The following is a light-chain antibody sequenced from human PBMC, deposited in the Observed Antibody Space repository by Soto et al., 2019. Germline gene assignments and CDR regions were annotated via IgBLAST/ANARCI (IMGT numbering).Light chain of an antibody. V-gene: IGLV1-47*01. CDR2: RDS. CDR3: QSYDSSLSGSV. J-gene: IGLJ1*01. Sequence: QSVLTQPPSASGTPGQRVTISCSESSSSIGSNYIYWYQQLPGTAPKLLIYRDSQRPSGVPDRFSGSKSGTSASLVITGLQAEDEADYYCQSYDSSLSGSVFGTGTKLTVL. CDR1: SSSIGSNY.